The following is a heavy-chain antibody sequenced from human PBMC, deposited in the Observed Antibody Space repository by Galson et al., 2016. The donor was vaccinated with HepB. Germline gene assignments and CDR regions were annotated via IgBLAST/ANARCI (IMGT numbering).Heavy chain of an antibody. Sequence: SLRLSCAAFGFTFSSYSMNWVRQAPGKGLEWVSSISSSSSYIYYADSVKGRFTITKDSSKNQVVLTMTDMDPVDAGTYYCAHFWGATVTPDAFDIWGQGTVITVSS. V-gene: IGHV3-21*03. CDR3: AHFWGATVTPDAFDI. CDR1: GFTFSSYS. D-gene: IGHD4-17*01. J-gene: IGHJ3*02. CDR2: ISSSSSYI.